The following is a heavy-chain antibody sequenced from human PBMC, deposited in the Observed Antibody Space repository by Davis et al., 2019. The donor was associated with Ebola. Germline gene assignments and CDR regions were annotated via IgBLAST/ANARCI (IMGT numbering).Heavy chain of an antibody. D-gene: IGHD5-18*01. J-gene: IGHJ6*02. CDR2: IYYSGST. CDR3: ARHMPGYSYGRYYYYYGMDV. V-gene: IGHV4-59*08. CDR1: GGSISSYY. Sequence: GSLRLSCTVSGGSISSYYWSWIRQPPGKGLEWIGYIYYSGSTNYNPSLKSRVTISVDTSKNQFSLKLSSVTAADTAVYYCARHMPGYSYGRYYYYYGMDVWGQGTTVTVSS.